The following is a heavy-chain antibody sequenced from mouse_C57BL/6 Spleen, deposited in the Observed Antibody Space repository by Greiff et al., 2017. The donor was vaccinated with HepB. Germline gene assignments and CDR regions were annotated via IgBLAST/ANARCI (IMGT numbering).Heavy chain of an antibody. CDR1: GFTFSSYA. V-gene: IGHV5-4*01. CDR2: ISDGGSYT. Sequence: VQLQQSGGGLVKPGGSLKLSCAASGFTFSSYAMSWVRQTPEKRLEWVATISDGGSYTYYPDNVKGRFTISRDNAKNNLYLQMSHLKSEDTAMYYCARGTRSPQLGFDYWGQGTTLTVSS. D-gene: IGHD4-1*02. J-gene: IGHJ2*01. CDR3: ARGTRSPQLGFDY.